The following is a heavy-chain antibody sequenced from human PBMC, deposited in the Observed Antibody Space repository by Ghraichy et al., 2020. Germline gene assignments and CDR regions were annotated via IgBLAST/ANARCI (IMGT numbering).Heavy chain of an antibody. CDR3: ARSYEGAWYFDL. D-gene: IGHD3-22*01. V-gene: IGHV3-13*05. CDR1: GFTFSSYD. Sequence: GESLNISCAASGFTFSSYDMHWVRQATGKGLEWVSAIGTAGDPYYPGSVKGRFTISRENAKNSLYLQMNSLRAGDTAVYYCARSYEGAWYFDLWGRGTLVTVSS. J-gene: IGHJ2*01. CDR2: IGTAGDP.